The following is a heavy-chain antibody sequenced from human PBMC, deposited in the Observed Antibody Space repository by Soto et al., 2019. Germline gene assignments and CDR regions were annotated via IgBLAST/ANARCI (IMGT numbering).Heavy chain of an antibody. CDR2: INPSGGST. V-gene: IGHV1-46*01. D-gene: IGHD2-2*01. Sequence: GASVKVSCKASGYTFTSCYMHWVRQAPGQGLEWMGIINPSGGSTSYAQKFQGRVTMTRDTSTSTVYMELSSLRSEDTAVYYCARVPNXVVVPAADYGGNSEAFDIWGQGTMVTVSS. CDR1: GYTFTSCY. CDR3: ARVPNXVVVPAADYGGNSEAFDI. J-gene: IGHJ3*02.